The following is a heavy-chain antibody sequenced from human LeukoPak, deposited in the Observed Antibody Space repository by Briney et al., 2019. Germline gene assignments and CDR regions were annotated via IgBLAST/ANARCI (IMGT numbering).Heavy chain of an antibody. J-gene: IGHJ4*02. D-gene: IGHD3-10*01. V-gene: IGHV4-59*01. CDR1: GGSISSYY. Sequence: SETLSLTCTVSGGSISSYYWSWIRQPPGKGLEWIGYIYYTGSTNYNPSLKSRVTISVNTSKNQFSLKLSSVTAADTAVYYCARFPVKYYYGSGSTFDYWGQGTLVTVSS. CDR3: ARFPVKYYYGSGSTFDY. CDR2: IYYTGST.